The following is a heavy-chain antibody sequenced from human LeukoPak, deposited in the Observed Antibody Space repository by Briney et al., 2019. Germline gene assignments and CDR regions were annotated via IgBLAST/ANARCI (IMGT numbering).Heavy chain of an antibody. CDR2: ISGNGAHP. CDR3: GKAFGGRVYYFERGPDF. J-gene: IGHJ4*02. V-gene: IGHV3-23*01. D-gene: IGHD3-22*01. Sequence: GGSLRLSCSASGFTFSSYAMHWVRQAPGKGLEWVSSISGNGAHPYYADSVKGRFTISRDFSRNAVYLQMSSLRVEDTAEYYCGKAFGGRVYYFERGPDFWGQGTMV. CDR1: GFTFSSYA.